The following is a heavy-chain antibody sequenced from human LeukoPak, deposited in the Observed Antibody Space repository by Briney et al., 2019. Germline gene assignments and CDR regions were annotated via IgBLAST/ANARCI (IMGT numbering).Heavy chain of an antibody. Sequence: GGSLRLSYAASGVTFSSYAMSWVRQAPGKGLEWVSSISSSSSYIYYADSVKGRFTISRDNAKNSLYLQMNSLRAEDTAVYYCARGPLDRFDPWGQGTLVTVSS. J-gene: IGHJ5*02. D-gene: IGHD1-1*01. CDR3: ARGPLDRFDP. CDR1: GVTFSSYA. CDR2: ISSSSSYI. V-gene: IGHV3-21*01.